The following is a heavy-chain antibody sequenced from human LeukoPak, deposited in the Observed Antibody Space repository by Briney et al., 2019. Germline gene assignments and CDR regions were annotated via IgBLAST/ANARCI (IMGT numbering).Heavy chain of an antibody. D-gene: IGHD3-16*01. CDR3: AKEGGGYWFDP. J-gene: IGHJ5*02. Sequence: GGSLRLSCATSGFTVNNNYMTWVRQAPGKGLEWVAVISYDGSNKYYADSVKGRFTISRDNSKNTLYLQMNSLRAEDTAVYYCAKEGGGYWFDPWGQGTLVTVSS. CDR1: GFTVNNNY. V-gene: IGHV3-30*18. CDR2: ISYDGSNK.